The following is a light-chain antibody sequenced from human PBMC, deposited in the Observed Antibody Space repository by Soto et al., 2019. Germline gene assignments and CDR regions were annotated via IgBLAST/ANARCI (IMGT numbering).Light chain of an antibody. V-gene: IGKV3-15*01. CDR2: GAS. J-gene: IGKJ1*01. CDR1: QRIRTK. CDR3: PQYFHWLHTWT. Sequence: EIVLTQSPATLSVSAGGPVTLYCRASQRIRTKVSCYQQISGQAHRLLVYGASTRATGVPARFSDSGSGTEFTLTISSLPSENSAWYCGPQYFHWLHTWTFGPGSQV.